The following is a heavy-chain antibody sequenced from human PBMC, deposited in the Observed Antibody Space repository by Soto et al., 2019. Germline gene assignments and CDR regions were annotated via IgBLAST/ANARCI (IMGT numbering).Heavy chain of an antibody. V-gene: IGHV4-4*02. CDR3: ARGMARDFLWYFDL. CDR2: IYHSGST. Sequence: SETLSLTCAVSSGSISSSNWWSWVRQPPGKGLEWIGEIYHSGSTNYNPSLKSRVTISVDKSKNQFSLKLSSVTAADMAVYYCARGMARDFLWYFDLWGRGTLVTVSS. J-gene: IGHJ2*01. CDR1: SGSISSSNW.